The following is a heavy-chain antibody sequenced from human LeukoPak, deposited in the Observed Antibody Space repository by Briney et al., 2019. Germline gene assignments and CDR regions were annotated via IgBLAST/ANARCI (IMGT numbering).Heavy chain of an antibody. Sequence: PGGSLRLSCAASGFTFSNYAISWVRQAPGKVLEWVSTVSDSAGSTSYADSVKGRFTISRDNSKNTLYLQMNSLRAEDTAVYYCAKDSPYGSGSYYNVHYFDYWGQGTLVTVSS. V-gene: IGHV3-23*01. D-gene: IGHD3-10*01. CDR3: AKDSPYGSGSYYNVHYFDY. CDR2: VSDSAGST. J-gene: IGHJ4*02. CDR1: GFTFSNYA.